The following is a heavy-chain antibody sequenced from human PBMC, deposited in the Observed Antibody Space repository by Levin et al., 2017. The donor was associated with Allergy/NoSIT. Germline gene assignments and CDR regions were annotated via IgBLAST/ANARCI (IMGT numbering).Heavy chain of an antibody. J-gene: IGHJ6*02. Sequence: GGSLRLSCAASGFTFSSYAMHWVRQAPGKGLEWVAVISYDGSNKYYADSVKGRFTISRDNSKNTLYLQMNSLRAEDTAVYYCARSYDSSGYYYPGYYYYGMDVWGQGTTVTVSS. CDR3: ARSYDSSGYYYPGYYYYGMDV. V-gene: IGHV3-30-3*01. CDR1: GFTFSSYA. CDR2: ISYDGSNK. D-gene: IGHD3-22*01.